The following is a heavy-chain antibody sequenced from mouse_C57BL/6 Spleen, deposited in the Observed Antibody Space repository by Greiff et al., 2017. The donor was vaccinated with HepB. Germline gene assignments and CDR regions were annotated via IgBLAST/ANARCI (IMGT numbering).Heavy chain of an antibody. Sequence: QVQLKESGAELARPGASVKLSCKASGYTFTSYGISWVKQRTGQGLEWIGEIYPRSGNTYYNEKFKGKATLTADKSSSTAYMELRSLTSEDSAVYFCARSGDYDVYAGAYWGQGTLVTVSA. J-gene: IGHJ3*01. CDR3: ARSGDYDVYAGAY. V-gene: IGHV1-81*01. CDR1: GYTFTSYG. CDR2: IYPRSGNT. D-gene: IGHD2-4*01.